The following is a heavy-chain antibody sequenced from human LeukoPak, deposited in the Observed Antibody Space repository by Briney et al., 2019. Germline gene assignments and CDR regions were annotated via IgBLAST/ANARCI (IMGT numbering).Heavy chain of an antibody. Sequence: GTLRLSCAASGFSFSSHGMSWVRQAPGKGLEWVSGIIGGAGGTYYADSVKGRFTISRDNAKNTLYLQMNSLRAEDTAVYYCAHGSMYQLDYWGQGTLVTVSS. CDR3: AHGSMYQLDY. CDR2: IIGGAGGT. V-gene: IGHV3-23*01. D-gene: IGHD2-2*01. J-gene: IGHJ4*02. CDR1: GFSFSSHG.